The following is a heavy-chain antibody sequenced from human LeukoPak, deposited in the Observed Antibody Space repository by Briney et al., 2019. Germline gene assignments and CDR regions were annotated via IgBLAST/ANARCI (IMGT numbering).Heavy chain of an antibody. CDR2: IYSGGST. D-gene: IGHD4-17*01. J-gene: IGHJ3*02. CDR3: ARVRDYGDPYDAFDI. CDR1: GGSISSSSYY. V-gene: IGHV3-53*01. Sequence: ETLSLTCTVSGGSISSSSYYWGWVRQAPGKGLEWVSVIYSGGSTYYADSVKGRFTISRDNSKNTLYLQMNSLRAEDTAVYYCARVRDYGDPYDAFDIWGQGTMVTVSS.